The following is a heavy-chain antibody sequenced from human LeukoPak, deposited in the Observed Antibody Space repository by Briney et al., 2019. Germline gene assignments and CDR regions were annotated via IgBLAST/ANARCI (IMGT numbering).Heavy chain of an antibody. J-gene: IGHJ4*02. CDR3: TRDNSGTYYYFDY. Sequence: GGSLRLSCTAPGFTFGDYAMSWVRQAPGKGLEWVGFIRSKAYGGTTEYAASVKGRFIISRDDSKSIAYLQMDSLKTEDTAVYYCTRDNSGTYYYFDYWGQGTLVTVSS. CDR2: IRSKAYGGTT. D-gene: IGHD1-26*01. CDR1: GFTFGDYA. V-gene: IGHV3-49*04.